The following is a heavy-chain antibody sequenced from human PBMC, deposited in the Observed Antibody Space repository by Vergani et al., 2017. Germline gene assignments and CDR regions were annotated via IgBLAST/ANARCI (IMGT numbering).Heavy chain of an antibody. CDR3: AMYSRDDFWSGFNWYFDL. V-gene: IGHV4-61*02. D-gene: IGHD3-3*01. Sequence: QVQLQQWGAGLLKPSETLSLTCTVSGGSIISGSYYWSWIRQPAGKGLEWIGRIYTSGSTNYNPSLKSRVTISVDTSKNQFSLKLSSVTAADTAVYYCAMYSRDDFWSGFNWYFDLWGRGTLVTVSS. CDR1: GGSIISGSYY. CDR2: IYTSGST. J-gene: IGHJ2*01.